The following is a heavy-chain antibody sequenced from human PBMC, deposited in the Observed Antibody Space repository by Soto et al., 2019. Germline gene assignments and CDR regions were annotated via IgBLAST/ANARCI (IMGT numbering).Heavy chain of an antibody. J-gene: IGHJ4*02. CDR3: TTGSTSTKNY. CDR2: IKSKTDGGTT. D-gene: IGHD6-6*01. Sequence: GGSLRRSCAASGVTFSNAWLSWVRQAPGKGLEWVGRIKSKTDGGTTDYTAPVKGRFTISRDDSKNRLYLQMNSLKIEDTAVYYCTTGSTSTKNYWGQGTLVTVSS. CDR1: GVTFSNAW. V-gene: IGHV3-15*01.